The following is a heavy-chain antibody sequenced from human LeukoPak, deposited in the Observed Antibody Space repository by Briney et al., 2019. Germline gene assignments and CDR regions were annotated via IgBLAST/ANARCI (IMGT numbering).Heavy chain of an antibody. J-gene: IGHJ4*02. D-gene: IGHD6-13*01. CDR1: GLTFPSYE. V-gene: IGHV3-48*03. CDR2: ISSSGRTI. Sequence: GGSLRLSCAASGLTFPSYEMSWVRQAPGKGLEWVSYISSSGRTIYYADSVKGRFTISRDNARNSLNLQTNSLRAEDTAVYYCATAAAAGWNEDWGQGTLVIVSS. CDR3: ATAAAAGWNED.